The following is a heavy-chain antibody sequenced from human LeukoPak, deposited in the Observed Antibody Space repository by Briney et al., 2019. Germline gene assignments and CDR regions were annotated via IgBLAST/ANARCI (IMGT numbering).Heavy chain of an antibody. Sequence: ASVKVSCKVSGYSFTSNYIHWVRQAPGQGLEWMGVIYPRDGSTSYAQRFQDRVTVTRDTSTSTVHMELSGLRSEDTAVYYCARDQEGFDYWGQGTLVTVSS. J-gene: IGHJ4*02. CDR3: ARDQEGFDY. CDR2: IYPRDGST. CDR1: GYSFTSNY. V-gene: IGHV1-46*01.